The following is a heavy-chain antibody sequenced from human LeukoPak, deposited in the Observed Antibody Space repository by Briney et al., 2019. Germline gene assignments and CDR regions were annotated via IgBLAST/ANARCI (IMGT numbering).Heavy chain of an antibody. CDR3: ARSPYSSIPYYYYYMDV. D-gene: IGHD6-13*01. CDR1: GFTLSTNS. V-gene: IGHV3-30*02. J-gene: IGHJ6*03. Sequence: GGSLRLSCAASGFTLSTNSMHWVRQAPGKGLEWVAFIRYDGSSKNYADTVRGRFTISRDSSKNTLYLQMNSLRAEDTAVYYCARSPYSSIPYYYYYMDVWGKGTTVTISS. CDR2: IRYDGSSK.